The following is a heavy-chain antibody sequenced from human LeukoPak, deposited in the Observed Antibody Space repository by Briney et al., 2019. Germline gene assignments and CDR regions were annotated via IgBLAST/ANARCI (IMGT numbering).Heavy chain of an antibody. J-gene: IGHJ6*03. CDR3: AKGGAYRYGEPTYFYMDV. CDR2: INSDGSST. D-gene: IGHD5-18*01. CDR1: GFTFSSYW. V-gene: IGHV3-74*01. Sequence: GGSLRLSCAASGFTFSSYWMHWVRQAPGKGLVWVSRINSDGSSTSYADSVKGRFTISRDNAKNTLYLQMNSLSAEDTAVYYCAKGGAYRYGEPTYFYMDVWGKGITVTVSS.